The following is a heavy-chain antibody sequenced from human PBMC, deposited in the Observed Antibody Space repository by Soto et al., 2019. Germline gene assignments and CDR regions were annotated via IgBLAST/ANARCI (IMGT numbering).Heavy chain of an antibody. D-gene: IGHD2-21*01. Sequence: SGPTLGNPTHTLALNCTFSGFSLNTRRMSVSWIRQPPGKALEWLAVIDWDDDKYYSTSLKTRLTISKNTSKNKVVLTMTNMDPVDTATYYCARVIERGGPEEDDYWGQGTLVSGSS. J-gene: IGHJ4*02. CDR2: IDWDDDK. CDR3: ARVIERGGPEEDDY. CDR1: GFSLNTRRMS. V-gene: IGHV2-70*13.